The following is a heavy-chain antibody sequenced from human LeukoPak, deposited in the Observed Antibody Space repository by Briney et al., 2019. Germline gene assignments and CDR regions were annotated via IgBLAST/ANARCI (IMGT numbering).Heavy chain of an antibody. V-gene: IGHV3-48*04. D-gene: IGHD4-23*01. CDR1: GFTFSSSG. CDR3: ARDVTYYGGDWFDP. J-gene: IGHJ5*02. Sequence: GGSLRLSCAASGFTFSSSGMNWVRQAPGKGLEWVSYISSATSTIYYADSVKGRFTISRDNAKNSLNLQMNSLRAEDTAVYYCARDVTYYGGDWFDPWGQGTLVTVSS. CDR2: ISSATSTI.